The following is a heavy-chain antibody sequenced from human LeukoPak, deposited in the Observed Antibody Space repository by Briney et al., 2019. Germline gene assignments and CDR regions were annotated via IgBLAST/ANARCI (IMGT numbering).Heavy chain of an antibody. Sequence: GGSLRLSCAGYGFTFSRYWLSWVRQAPGKGLEWVANINQDGSEKYYVDSVKGRFTISRDNAKNSLYLQMNSLRVKDTAVYYCARRRAVAFDYWGQGTLVTVSS. CDR1: GFTFSRYW. D-gene: IGHD6-19*01. CDR2: INQDGSEK. J-gene: IGHJ4*02. V-gene: IGHV3-7*01. CDR3: ARRRAVAFDY.